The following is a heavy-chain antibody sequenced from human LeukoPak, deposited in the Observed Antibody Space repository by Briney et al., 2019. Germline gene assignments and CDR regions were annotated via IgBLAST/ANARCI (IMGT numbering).Heavy chain of an antibody. CDR3: ASLPPDYGDYNAHLDV. J-gene: IGHJ6*02. CDR2: ISGRGGRT. CDR1: GFTFSSYA. V-gene: IGHV3-23*01. D-gene: IGHD4-17*01. Sequence: GGSLRLSCAASGFTFSSYAMNWVRQAPGKGLEWVSVISGRGGRTSYADSVKGRFTISRDNSKNTLYLHINSLRAEDTAVYYCASLPPDYGDYNAHLDVWGQGTTVTVSS.